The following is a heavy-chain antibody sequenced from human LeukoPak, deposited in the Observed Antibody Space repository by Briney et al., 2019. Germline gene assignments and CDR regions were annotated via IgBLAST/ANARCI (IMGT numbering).Heavy chain of an antibody. J-gene: IGHJ4*02. CDR1: GFTFSSYW. CDR3: ARVFSGWYFYFDN. Sequence: GGSLRLSCAASGFTFSSYWMHWVRQAPGKGLVWVSRINSDGSSTTYADSVKGRFTISRDNAKNTLYLQMNSLKAEDTGVYFCARVFSGWYFYFDNWGQGTLVTVSS. D-gene: IGHD6-19*01. CDR2: INSDGSST. V-gene: IGHV3-74*01.